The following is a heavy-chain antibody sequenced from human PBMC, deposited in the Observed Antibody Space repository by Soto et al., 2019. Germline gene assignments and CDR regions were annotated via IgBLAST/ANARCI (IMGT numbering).Heavy chain of an antibody. Sequence: GGSLRLSCAASGFTFRNYGMNWVRQAPGKGLEWVSYIGIGSSTTYYADSVKGRFTISRDNAKNSLYLQMNSLRAEDTAVYYCAKRSSWAMAYYYYGMDVWGQGTTVTVSS. V-gene: IGHV3-48*01. D-gene: IGHD3-10*01. CDR2: IGIGSSTT. J-gene: IGHJ6*02. CDR1: GFTFRNYG. CDR3: AKRSSWAMAYYYYGMDV.